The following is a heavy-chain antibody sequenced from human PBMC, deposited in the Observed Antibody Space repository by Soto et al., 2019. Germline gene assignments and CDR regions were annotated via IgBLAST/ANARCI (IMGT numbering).Heavy chain of an antibody. CDR2: IYYSGST. V-gene: IGHV4-61*01. CDR1: GGPVSSGSYY. CDR3: AISAVWFGEEGMDV. J-gene: IGHJ6*02. D-gene: IGHD3-10*01. Sequence: SETLSLTCTVSGGPVSSGSYYWSWLRQRTGKGLEWFGNIYYSGSTNSNSSHKSRSTISVDTSKNQFSLKLSSVTAADTAVYYSAISAVWFGEEGMDVWGQGTTVTVSS.